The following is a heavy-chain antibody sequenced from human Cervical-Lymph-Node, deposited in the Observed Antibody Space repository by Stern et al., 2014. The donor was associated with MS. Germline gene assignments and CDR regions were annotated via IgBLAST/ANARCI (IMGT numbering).Heavy chain of an antibody. CDR1: GYTLTNYP. J-gene: IGHJ4*02. D-gene: IGHD5-18*01. CDR3: ARDFVDTAMITRSDYLDS. V-gene: IGHV7-4-1*02. CDR2: INTNTGNS. Sequence: EQLVESGSELKEPGASVKGSCKASGYTLTNYPMNWVRQAPGQGLEWMGWINTNTGNSTYAQGFTGRFVFSLDTSVSTAYLHISSLKAEDTAVYYCARDFVDTAMITRSDYLDSWGQGTLVTVSS.